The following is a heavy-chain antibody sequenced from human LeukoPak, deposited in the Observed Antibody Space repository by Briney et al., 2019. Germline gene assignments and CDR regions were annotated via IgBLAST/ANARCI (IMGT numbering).Heavy chain of an antibody. CDR2: INPNSGGT. J-gene: IGHJ4*02. CDR1: GYTFTSYY. CDR3: ARVYSQVVTAPLFDY. V-gene: IGHV1-2*02. Sequence: ASVKVSCKASGYTFTSYYMHWVRQAPGQGLEWMGWINPNSGGTNYAQKFQGRVTMTRDTSISTAYMELSRLRSDDTAVYYCARVYSQVVTAPLFDYWGQGTLVTVSS. D-gene: IGHD2-21*02.